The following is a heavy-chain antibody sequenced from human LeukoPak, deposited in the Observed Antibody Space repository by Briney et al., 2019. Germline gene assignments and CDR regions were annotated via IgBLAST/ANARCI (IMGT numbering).Heavy chain of an antibody. CDR3: ANSEGATPPFDF. Sequence: GGSLRLSCAASGFTFSSYGTHWVRQAPGKGLEWVAVISYDGSNKYYADSVKGRFTISRDNSKNTLYLQMNSLRAEDTAVYYCANSEGATPPFDFWGQGTLVTVSS. V-gene: IGHV3-30*18. CDR2: ISYDGSNK. J-gene: IGHJ4*02. CDR1: GFTFSSYG. D-gene: IGHD1-26*01.